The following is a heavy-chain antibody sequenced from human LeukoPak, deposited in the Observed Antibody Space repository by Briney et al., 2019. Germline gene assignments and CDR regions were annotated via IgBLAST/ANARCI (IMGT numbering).Heavy chain of an antibody. Sequence: GGSLRLSCAASGFNFSTYWMTWVRQVPGKGLEWVANIKEDGSEIYYVDAVKGRFSISRDNAKTSLYLQMNSLRAEDTALYYCARDWFTRLGELSPDRAFDYWGQGTLVTVSS. CDR2: IKEDGSEI. D-gene: IGHD3-16*02. CDR3: ARDWFTRLGELSPDRAFDY. J-gene: IGHJ4*02. CDR1: GFNFSTYW. V-gene: IGHV3-7*03.